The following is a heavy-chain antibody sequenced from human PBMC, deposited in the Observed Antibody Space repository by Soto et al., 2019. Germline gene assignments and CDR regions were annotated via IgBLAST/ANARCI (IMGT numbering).Heavy chain of an antibody. CDR2: FDPEDGET. V-gene: IGHV1-24*01. CDR1: GYTLTELS. D-gene: IGHD6-6*01. J-gene: IGHJ4*02. Sequence: ASVKVSCKVSGYTLTELSMHWVRQAPGKGLEWMGGFDPEDGETIYAQKFQGRVTMTGDTSTDTAYMELSSLRSEDAAVYYCATVTTSSSSLFYFDYWGQGTLVTVSS. CDR3: ATVTTSSSSLFYFDY.